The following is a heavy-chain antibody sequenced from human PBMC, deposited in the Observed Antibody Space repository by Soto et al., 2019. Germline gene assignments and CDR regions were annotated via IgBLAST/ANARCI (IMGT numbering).Heavy chain of an antibody. V-gene: IGHV4-34*01. J-gene: IGHJ6*02. CDR1: GGSFSAYY. Sequence: SETLSLTCVVYGGSFSAYYYSWIRQPPGKGLEWIGEINHSGSTNYNPSLKSRVTISIDTSRSQFSLKLSSVTAADTAVYCCDRGSTYYYDNRSYGMDVWGQGTTVTVSS. CDR2: INHSGST. D-gene: IGHD3-22*01. CDR3: DRGSTYYYDNRSYGMDV.